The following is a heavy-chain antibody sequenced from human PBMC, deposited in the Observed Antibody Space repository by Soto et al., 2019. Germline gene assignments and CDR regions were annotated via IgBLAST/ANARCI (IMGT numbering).Heavy chain of an antibody. Sequence: GSLRLSCAASGFTFNNYGMNWVRQAPGKGLEWVAIISNDGSNKYYIESVRGRLTISRDNSKNMLFLQMNSLRVEDTAVYFCTKDGRFDSDGSLYYYYYGMDVWGQGTTVTVSS. D-gene: IGHD2-15*01. V-gene: IGHV3-30*18. CDR2: ISNDGSNK. J-gene: IGHJ6*02. CDR3: TKDGRFDSDGSLYYYYYGMDV. CDR1: GFTFNNYG.